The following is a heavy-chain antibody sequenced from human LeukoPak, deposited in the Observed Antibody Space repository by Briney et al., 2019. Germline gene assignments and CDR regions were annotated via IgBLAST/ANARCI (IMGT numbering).Heavy chain of an antibody. CDR2: ISAYNGNT. J-gene: IGHJ3*02. D-gene: IGHD4-17*01. CDR1: GYTFTSYG. V-gene: IGHV1-18*01. CDR3: ARDCTTVTTGRAFDI. Sequence: ASVKVSCKASGYTFTSYGISWVRQAPGQGLEWMGWISAYNGNTNYAQKLQGRVTMTTDTSTSTAYMELRSLRSDDTAVYYCARDCTTVTTGRAFDIWGQGTMVTVSS.